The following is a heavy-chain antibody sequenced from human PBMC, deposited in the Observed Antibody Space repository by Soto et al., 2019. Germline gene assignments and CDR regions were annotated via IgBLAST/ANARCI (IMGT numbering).Heavy chain of an antibody. CDR2: IYSAGST. J-gene: IGHJ4*02. Sequence: ASGSLRLASAASGLTVRSSYMSWVRQAPGKGLQWVSVIYSAGSTYYANSVKGRFTISRDISTNMVYLQMSSLTDEDTAVYYCARAREPEYSSAICFDIWGQGALVTVSS. CDR1: GLTVRSSY. CDR3: ARAREPEYSSAICFDI. D-gene: IGHD5-18*01. V-gene: IGHV3-53*01.